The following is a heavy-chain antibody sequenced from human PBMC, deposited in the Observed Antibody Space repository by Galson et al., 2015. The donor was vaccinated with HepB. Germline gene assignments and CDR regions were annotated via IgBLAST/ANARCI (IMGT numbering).Heavy chain of an antibody. CDR2: IIPILGIA. V-gene: IGHV1-69*10. CDR1: GGTFSSYA. J-gene: IGHJ4*02. Sequence: SVKVSCKASGGTFSSYAISWVRQAPGQGLEWMGGIIPILGIANYAQKFQGRVTITADKSTSTAYMELSSLRSEDTAVYYCARALGAAADYWGQGTLVTVSS. D-gene: IGHD2-2*01. CDR3: ARALGAAADY.